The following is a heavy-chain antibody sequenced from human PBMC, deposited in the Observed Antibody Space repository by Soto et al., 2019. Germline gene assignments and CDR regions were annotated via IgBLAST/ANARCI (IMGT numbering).Heavy chain of an antibody. Sequence: PGGSLRLSCAASGFTFSNAWMSWVRQAPGKGLEWVGRIKSKTDGGTTDYAAPVKGRFTISRDDSKNTLYLQMNSLKTEDTAVYYCTTFWTAGPGYRGAFYIWGQGSMVPVAS. J-gene: IGHJ3*02. CDR1: GFTFSNAW. CDR2: IKSKTDGGTT. D-gene: IGHD2-21*02. V-gene: IGHV3-15*01. CDR3: TTFWTAGPGYRGAFYI.